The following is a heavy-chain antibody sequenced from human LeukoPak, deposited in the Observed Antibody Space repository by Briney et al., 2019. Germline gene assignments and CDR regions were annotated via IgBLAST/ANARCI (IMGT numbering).Heavy chain of an antibody. Sequence: GGSLRLSCAASGFTFNSYWMSWVRQAPGKGLEWVANIDPDGSGKQYGDSVKGRFTTSRDNAKNSLYLQMNSLRAEDTAIYYCARIYYFGDNNWRYFDNWGQGTLVTVSS. V-gene: IGHV3-7*01. J-gene: IGHJ4*02. CDR2: IDPDGSGK. CDR3: ARIYYFGDNNWRYFDN. D-gene: IGHD3-10*01. CDR1: GFTFNSYW.